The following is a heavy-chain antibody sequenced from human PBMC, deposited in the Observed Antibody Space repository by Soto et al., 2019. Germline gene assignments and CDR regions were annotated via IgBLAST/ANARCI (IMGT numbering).Heavy chain of an antibody. CDR2: ISSSSSTI. D-gene: IGHD3-3*01. CDR3: ARVEGYYGVFDY. J-gene: IGHJ4*02. V-gene: IGHV3-48*01. CDR1: GFTFSSYS. Sequence: GGSLRLSCAASGFTFSSYSMNWVRQAPGKGLEWGTYISSSSSTIYYADSVKVRFTISRDNAKNSLYMQMNSLRAEDTAVYYCARVEGYYGVFDYWGQGTLVTVSS.